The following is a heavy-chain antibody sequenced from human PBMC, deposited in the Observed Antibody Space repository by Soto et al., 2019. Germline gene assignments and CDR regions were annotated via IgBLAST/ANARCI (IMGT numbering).Heavy chain of an antibody. CDR2: IYHSGST. V-gene: IGHV4-30-2*01. J-gene: IGHJ4*02. CDR3: AAGGGLPRYY. D-gene: IGHD5-12*01. CDR1: GGSISSGGYS. Sequence: QLQLQESGSGLVKPSQTLSLTCAVSGGSISSGGYSWSWIRQPPAKGLEWIGYIYHSGSTYYNPSLKSRVTIPVDRTKNQFPMKLSLVTAADTAVYYCAAGGGLPRYYWGQGTLVTVSS.